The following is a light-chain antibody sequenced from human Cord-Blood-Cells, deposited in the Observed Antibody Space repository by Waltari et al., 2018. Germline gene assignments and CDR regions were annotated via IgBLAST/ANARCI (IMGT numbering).Light chain of an antibody. CDR1: SSDVGGYNY. J-gene: IGLJ2*01. Sequence: QSALTQPASVSGSPGQSITISCTGTSSDVGGYNYVSWYQRHPGKAPKLMSYDGSNRPSGVSNRFSGSKSGNTASLTISGLQAEDEADYYCSSYTSSSVVFGGGTKLTVL. V-gene: IGLV2-14*01. CDR3: SSYTSSSVV. CDR2: DGS.